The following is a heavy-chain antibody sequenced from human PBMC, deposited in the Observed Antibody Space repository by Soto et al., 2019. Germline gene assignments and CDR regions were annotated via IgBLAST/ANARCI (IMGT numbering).Heavy chain of an antibody. CDR3: TRLKEYSGYADVDH. V-gene: IGHV3-49*03. CDR2: VRSPTYGGAT. CDR1: GFSFGDSA. Sequence: GGSLRLSCTASGFSFGDSAMSWFRQAPGKGLEWVGFVRSPTYGGATEYAASVKGRFTISRDDSKSIAYLQMNRLRTEDTAVYFCTRLKEYSGYADVDHWGQGTLVTVSS. J-gene: IGHJ4*02. D-gene: IGHD5-12*01.